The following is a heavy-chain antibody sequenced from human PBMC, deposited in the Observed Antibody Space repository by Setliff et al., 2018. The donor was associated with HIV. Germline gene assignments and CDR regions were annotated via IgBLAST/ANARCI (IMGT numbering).Heavy chain of an antibody. CDR3: ARDRGWRLLPNDAFDI. D-gene: IGHD3-22*01. Sequence: GESLKISCAASGFTFSRYGMHWVRQAPGKGLEWVAVIWDDGSNEYYADSVKGRFTISRDNSKNTLYLQMNSLRAEDTAVYNCARDRGWRLLPNDAFDIWGQGTMVTVSS. CDR2: IWDDGSNE. J-gene: IGHJ3*02. CDR1: GFTFSRYG. V-gene: IGHV3-33*01.